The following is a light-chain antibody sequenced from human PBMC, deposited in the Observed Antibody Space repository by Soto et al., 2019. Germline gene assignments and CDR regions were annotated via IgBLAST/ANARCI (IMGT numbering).Light chain of an antibody. CDR2: EVS. CDR3: SSRTISSTVV. V-gene: IGLV2-14*01. J-gene: IGLJ7*01. Sequence: QSALTQPDSVSGSPGKSITISCTGTSSDVGAYNYVTWYQQHPGKAPKLMIYEVSNRPSGVSNRFSGSKSGNTASLTISGLRAEDEADYYCSSRTISSTVVFGGGTQLTVL. CDR1: SSDVGAYNY.